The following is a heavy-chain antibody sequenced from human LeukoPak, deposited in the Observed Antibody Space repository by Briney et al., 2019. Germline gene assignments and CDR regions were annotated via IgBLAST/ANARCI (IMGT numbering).Heavy chain of an antibody. J-gene: IGHJ4*02. CDR2: IYYSGST. CDR1: GGSVSSYY. Sequence: SETLSLTCTVSGGSVSSYYWSWIRQPPGKGLEWIGYIYYSGSTNYNPSLKSRATISVDTSKNQFSLKLSSVTAADTAVYYCARAYDRSPYYFDYWGQGTLVTVSS. V-gene: IGHV4-59*02. D-gene: IGHD3-22*01. CDR3: ARAYDRSPYYFDY.